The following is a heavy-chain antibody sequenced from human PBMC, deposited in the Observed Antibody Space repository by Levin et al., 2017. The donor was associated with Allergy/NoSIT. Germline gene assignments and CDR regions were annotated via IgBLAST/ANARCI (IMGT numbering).Heavy chain of an antibody. D-gene: IGHD6-13*01. CDR1: GYTFTSYY. J-gene: IGHJ4*02. Sequence: KLGESLKISCKASGYTFTSYYMHWVRQAPGQGLEWMGIINPSGGSTSYAQKFQGRVTMTRDTSTSTVYMELSSLRSEDTAVYYCAREIPDLHSSSWTKNDYWGQGTLVTVSS. V-gene: IGHV1-46*01. CDR2: INPSGGST. CDR3: AREIPDLHSSSWTKNDY.